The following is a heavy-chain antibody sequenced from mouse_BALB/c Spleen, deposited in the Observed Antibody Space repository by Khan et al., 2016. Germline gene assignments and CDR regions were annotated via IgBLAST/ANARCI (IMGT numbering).Heavy chain of an antibody. V-gene: IGHV3-2*02. CDR2: ISYSGST. CDR1: GYSITSDYA. J-gene: IGHJ1*01. CDR3: ARAPPRWYFDV. Sequence: EVQLQESGPGLVKPSQSLSLTCTVTGYSITSDYAWNWIRQFPGNKLEWMGYISYSGSTSYNPSLKSRISITRDTSKNQFFLQLNSVTTEDTATYYCARAPPRWYFDVWGAGTTVTLSS.